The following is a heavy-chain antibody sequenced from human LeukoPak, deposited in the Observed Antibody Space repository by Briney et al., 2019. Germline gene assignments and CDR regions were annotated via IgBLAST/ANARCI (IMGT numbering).Heavy chain of an antibody. CDR2: IWYDGSNK. CDR3: ARDGSFWRGYPYYFDY. D-gene: IGHD3-3*01. V-gene: IGHV3-33*01. CDR1: GFTFSSYG. Sequence: PGRSLRLSCAASGFTFSSYGMHWVRQAPGKGLEWVAIIWYDGSNKYYADPVKGRFTISRDNSKNTLYLQVNSLRAEDTAVYYCARDGSFWRGYPYYFDYWGQGTLVTASS. J-gene: IGHJ4*02.